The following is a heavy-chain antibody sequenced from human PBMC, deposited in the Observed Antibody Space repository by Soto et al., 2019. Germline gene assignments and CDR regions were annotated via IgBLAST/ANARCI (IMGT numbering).Heavy chain of an antibody. CDR1: GYKFTSSW. CDR3: ARKVKRGYFNSIDP. CDR2: IFPSDSDT. Sequence: PGESLKISCRTSGYKFTSSWIAWVRQKPGKGLEWMGIIFPSDSDTRYSPSFQGQVTISADRSTSTVFLQWASLKASDTAVYFCARKVKRGYFNSIDPWGQGTLVTVSS. V-gene: IGHV5-51*01. D-gene: IGHD2-21*02. J-gene: IGHJ5*02.